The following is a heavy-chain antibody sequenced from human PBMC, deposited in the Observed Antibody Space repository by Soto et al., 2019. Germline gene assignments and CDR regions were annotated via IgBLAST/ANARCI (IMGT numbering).Heavy chain of an antibody. Sequence: GSLVLSCTASGFTFGDYAMSWVRQAPGKGLEWVGFIRSKAYGGTTEYAASVKGRFTISRDDSKSIAYLQMNSLKTEDTAVYYCTRVYDSSGYYPYYYYYGMDVWGQGTTVTVSS. D-gene: IGHD3-22*01. CDR2: IRSKAYGGTT. CDR3: TRVYDSSGYYPYYYYYGMDV. V-gene: IGHV3-49*04. CDR1: GFTFGDYA. J-gene: IGHJ6*02.